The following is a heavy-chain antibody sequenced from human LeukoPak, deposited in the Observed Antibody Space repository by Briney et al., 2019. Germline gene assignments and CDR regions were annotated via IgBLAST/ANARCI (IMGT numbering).Heavy chain of an antibody. CDR1: GFTFSSYS. CDR3: ARGGLEWLLSRRAIDY. Sequence: PGGSLRLSCAASGFTFSSYSMNWVRQAPGKGLEWVSSISSSSSYIYYADSVKGRFTISRDNAKNSLYLQMNSLRAEDTAVYYCARGGLEWLLSRRAIDYWGQGTLVTVSS. V-gene: IGHV3-21*01. CDR2: ISSSSSYI. J-gene: IGHJ4*02. D-gene: IGHD3-3*01.